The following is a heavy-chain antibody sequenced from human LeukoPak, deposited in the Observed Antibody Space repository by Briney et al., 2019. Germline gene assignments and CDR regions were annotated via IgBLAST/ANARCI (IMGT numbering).Heavy chain of an antibody. D-gene: IGHD3-22*01. CDR3: ARVTGYMIEDYFDY. V-gene: IGHV4-59*12. J-gene: IGHJ4*02. CDR2: IYKNGGT. CDR1: GGSISNYY. Sequence: SETLSLTCTVSGGSISNYYSTWIRQSPGKGLEWIGYIYKNGGTNYNPSLKSRVTMSVDTSKNQFSLKLSSVTAADTAVYYCARVTGYMIEDYFDYWGQGTLVTVSS.